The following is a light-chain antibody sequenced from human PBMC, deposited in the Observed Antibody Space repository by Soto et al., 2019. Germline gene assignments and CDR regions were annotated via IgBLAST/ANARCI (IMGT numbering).Light chain of an antibody. CDR2: DAS. CDR3: QQRGNWPPQLN. CDR1: QSVSDY. V-gene: IGKV3-11*01. J-gene: IGKJ4*01. Sequence: EIVLTQSPATLSLSPGERATLSCTAIQSVSDYLAWYQQKPGQAPRLLIYDASNRATGIPSRFSGSVSGTDFTLTISSLEPEDGAVYYCQQRGNWPPQLNFGGGTKVAIK.